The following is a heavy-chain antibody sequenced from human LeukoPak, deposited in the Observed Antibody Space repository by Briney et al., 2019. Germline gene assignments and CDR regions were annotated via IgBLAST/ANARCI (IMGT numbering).Heavy chain of an antibody. V-gene: IGHV3-74*01. Sequence: GGSLRLSCAASGFTFSSYWMHWVRQAPGKGLVWVSRINSDGSSTSYADSLKGRFTISRDNAKNTLYLQLNSLRPADTAVYYCARAPSWAAAGTGNWFDPWGQGTLVTVSS. CDR1: GFTFSSYW. D-gene: IGHD6-13*01. J-gene: IGHJ5*02. CDR3: ARAPSWAAAGTGNWFDP. CDR2: INSDGSST.